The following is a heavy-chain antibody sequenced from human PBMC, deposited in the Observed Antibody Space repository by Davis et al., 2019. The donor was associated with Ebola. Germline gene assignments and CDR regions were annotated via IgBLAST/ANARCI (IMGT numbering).Heavy chain of an antibody. D-gene: IGHD3-16*01. V-gene: IGHV4-59*11. CDR1: GVSISRHY. Sequence: PSETLSLTCTVSGVSISRHYWTWIRQPPGTRLEWIGSIYYTGSAYYTSSLNSRVTISVDTSKNQFSLKLSSVTAADTAMYYCAERGGSVWGQGTLVTVTS. CDR3: AERGGSV. J-gene: IGHJ4*02. CDR2: IYYTGSA.